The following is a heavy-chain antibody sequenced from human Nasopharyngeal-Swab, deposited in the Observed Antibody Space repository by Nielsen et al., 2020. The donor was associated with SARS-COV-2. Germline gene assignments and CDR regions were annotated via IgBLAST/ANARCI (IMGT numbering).Heavy chain of an antibody. V-gene: IGHV3-23*01. CDR2: IGGDGNT. CDR3: ANDIFGWTFDI. CDR1: GFSFGTNA. D-gene: IGHD2-21*01. Sequence: GESLKIPCVGSGFSFGTNAMTWVRQAPGKGLEWVSAIGGDGNTHYADSVKGRFTISRDTSKNTLYLQMDSLSAEDTAIYYCANDIFGWTFDIWGQGTMVTVSS. J-gene: IGHJ3*02.